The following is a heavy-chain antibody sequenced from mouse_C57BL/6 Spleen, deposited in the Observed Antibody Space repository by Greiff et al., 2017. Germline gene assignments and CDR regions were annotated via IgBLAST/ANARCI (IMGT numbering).Heavy chain of an antibody. Sequence: GGGLVQPKGSLKLSCAASGFSFNTYAMNWVRQAPGKGLEWVARIRSKSNNYATYYADSVKDRFTISRDDSESMLYLQMNNLKTEDTAMYYCVRSKGYYFDYWGQGTTLTVSS. V-gene: IGHV10-1*01. CDR3: VRSKGYYFDY. D-gene: IGHD2-5*01. CDR1: GFSFNTYA. J-gene: IGHJ2*01. CDR2: IRSKSNNYAT.